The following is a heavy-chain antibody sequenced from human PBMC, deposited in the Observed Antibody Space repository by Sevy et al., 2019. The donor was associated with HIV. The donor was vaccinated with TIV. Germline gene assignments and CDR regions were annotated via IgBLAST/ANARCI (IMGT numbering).Heavy chain of an antibody. CDR2: FNSDGKIK. CDR1: GFTLSIYW. V-gene: IGHV3-74*01. J-gene: IGHJ4*02. CDR3: VRGSTGTFGH. Sequence: GGSLRLSCAASGFTLSIYWMHWVRQVPGKGLVWVSHFNSDGKIKGYADSVEGRFTISRDNAEKTVYLQMNSLRADDTAVYYCVRGSTGTFGHWGQGTLVTVSS. D-gene: IGHD3-9*01.